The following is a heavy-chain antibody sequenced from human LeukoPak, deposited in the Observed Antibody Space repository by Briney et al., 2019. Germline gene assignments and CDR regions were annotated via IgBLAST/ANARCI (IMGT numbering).Heavy chain of an antibody. D-gene: IGHD2-15*01. CDR2: ISYDGGNK. CDR1: GFTFSSYG. CDR3: ECYSDRPYDAFDI. J-gene: IGHJ3*02. Sequence: PGGSLRLSCAASGFTFSSYGMHWVRQAPGKGLEWVAVISYDGGNKYYADSVKGRFTISRDNSKNTLYLQMNSLRAEDTAVYYCECYSDRPYDAFDIWGQGTMVTVSS. V-gene: IGHV3-30*03.